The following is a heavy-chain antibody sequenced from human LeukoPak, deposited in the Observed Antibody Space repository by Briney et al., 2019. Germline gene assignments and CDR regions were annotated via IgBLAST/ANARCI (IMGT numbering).Heavy chain of an antibody. CDR3: ARGASYYDSSGYLAAFDI. J-gene: IGHJ3*02. CDR2: FDFSGST. CDR1: GGSISSYY. V-gene: IGHV4-59*01. Sequence: SETLSLTCTVSGGSISSYYWSWIRQPPGKGLEWVGYFDFSGSTNYNPSLKSRVTISVDTSRKQFSLKLNSVTAADTAVYYCARGASYYDSSGYLAAFDIWGQGTMVTVSS. D-gene: IGHD3-22*01.